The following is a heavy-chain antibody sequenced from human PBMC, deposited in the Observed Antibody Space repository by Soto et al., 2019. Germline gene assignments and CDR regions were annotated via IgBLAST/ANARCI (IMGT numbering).Heavy chain of an antibody. V-gene: IGHV3-23*01. CDR1: GFTFSSYA. CDR2: ISGSGGST. D-gene: IGHD5-12*01. Sequence: HPGGSLRLSCAASGFTFSSYAMSWIRQAPGKRLEWVSAISGSGGSTYYADSVKGRFTISRDNSKDTLYLQMNSLRAEDTAVYYCAKDPQPMATIDYFDYWGQGTLVTVSS. J-gene: IGHJ4*02. CDR3: AKDPQPMATIDYFDY.